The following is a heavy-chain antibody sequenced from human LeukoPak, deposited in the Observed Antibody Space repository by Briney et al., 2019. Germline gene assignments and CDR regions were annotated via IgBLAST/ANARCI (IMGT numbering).Heavy chain of an antibody. Sequence: SETLSLTCTVSGGSISSYYWSWIRQPPGKGLEWIGYIYYSGSTNYNPSLKSRVTISVDTSKNQFSLKLSSVTAADTAVYYCARSRHNWSDPWGQGTLVTVSS. CDR2: IYYSGST. CDR3: ARSRHNWSDP. V-gene: IGHV4-59*01. J-gene: IGHJ5*02. CDR1: GGSISSYY.